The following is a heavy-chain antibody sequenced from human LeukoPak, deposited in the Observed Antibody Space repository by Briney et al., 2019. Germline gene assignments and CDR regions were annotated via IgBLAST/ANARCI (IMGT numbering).Heavy chain of an antibody. CDR1: GGSFSGYY. D-gene: IGHD3-22*01. CDR3: ARTVITRIVVATPGAFDI. V-gene: IGHV4-34*01. J-gene: IGHJ3*02. Sequence: SETLSLTCAVYGGSFSGYYWNWIRQPPGKGLEWIGEINHSGSTNYNPSLKSRVTISVDTSKNQFSLKLSSVTAADTAVYYCARTVITRIVVATPGAFDIRGQGTMVTVSS. CDR2: INHSGST.